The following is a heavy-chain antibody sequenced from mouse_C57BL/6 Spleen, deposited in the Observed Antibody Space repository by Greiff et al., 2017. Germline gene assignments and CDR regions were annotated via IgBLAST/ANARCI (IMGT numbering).Heavy chain of an antibody. J-gene: IGHJ2*01. V-gene: IGHV1-54*01. CDR2: INPGSGGT. Sequence: VQLQQSGAELVRPGTSVKVSCKASGYAFTNYLIEWVKQRPGQGLEWIGVINPGSGGTNYNEKFKGKATLTADKSSSTAYMQLSSLTSEDSAVYFCARDEAAALDYWGQGTTLTVSS. CDR1: GYAFTNYL. CDR3: ARDEAAALDY.